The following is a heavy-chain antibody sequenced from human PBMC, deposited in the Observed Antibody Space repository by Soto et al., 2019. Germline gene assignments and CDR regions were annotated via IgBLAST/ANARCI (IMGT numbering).Heavy chain of an antibody. CDR2: IYYSGST. V-gene: IGHV4-31*03. D-gene: IGHD3-10*01. CDR3: ARSYGSGTDDAFDI. CDR1: GGSISSGGYY. Sequence: QVQLQESGPGLVKPSQTLSLTCTVSGGSISSGGYYWSWIRQHPGKGLEWIGYIYYSGSTYYNPSIKSRVNISVDTSKNQFSLKLSSVTAADTAVYYCARSYGSGTDDAFDIWGQGTMVTVSS. J-gene: IGHJ3*02.